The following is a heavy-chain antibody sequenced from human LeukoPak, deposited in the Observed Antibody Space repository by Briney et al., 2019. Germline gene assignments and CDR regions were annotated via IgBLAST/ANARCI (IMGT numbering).Heavy chain of an antibody. CDR3: ARIYCSGGSCYFDAFDI. Sequence: VASVKVSCKASGSTFTSYGISWVRQAPGQGLEWMGWISAYNGNTNYAQKLQGRVTMTTDTSTSTAYMELRSLRSDDTAVYYCARIYCSGGSCYFDAFDIWGRGTMVTVSS. CDR1: GSTFTSYG. J-gene: IGHJ3*02. V-gene: IGHV1-18*01. D-gene: IGHD2-15*01. CDR2: ISAYNGNT.